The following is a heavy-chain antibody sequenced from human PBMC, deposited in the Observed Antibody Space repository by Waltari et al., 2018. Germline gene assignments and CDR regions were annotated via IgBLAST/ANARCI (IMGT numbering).Heavy chain of an antibody. CDR2: INTSGNT. CDR1: GGSISSYY. D-gene: IGHD5-12*01. CDR3: ARSYSGYDYDS. V-gene: IGHV4-4*07. J-gene: IGHJ4*02. Sequence: QVQLQESGPGLVKPSETLSLTCTVSGGSISSYYWSWIRPPAGEGLEWIGRINTSGNTKFNPSLESRVTVSVDTSKNQFSLKLSSVTAADTAVYYCARSYSGYDYDSWGQGTLVTVSS.